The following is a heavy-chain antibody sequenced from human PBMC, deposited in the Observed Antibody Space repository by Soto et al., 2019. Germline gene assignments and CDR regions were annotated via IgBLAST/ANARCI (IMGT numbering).Heavy chain of an antibody. CDR1: GYSFTSYW. D-gene: IGHD5-12*01. CDR2: IYPGDSDT. J-gene: IGHJ1*01. Sequence: GESLKISCKGSGYSFTSYWIAWVRQMPGKGLEWMGIIYPGDSDTRYSPSFQGQVTISADKSISTAYLQWSSLKASDTAMYYCASPQPARLSGFQHWGQGILVTVS. V-gene: IGHV5-51*01. CDR3: ASPQPARLSGFQH.